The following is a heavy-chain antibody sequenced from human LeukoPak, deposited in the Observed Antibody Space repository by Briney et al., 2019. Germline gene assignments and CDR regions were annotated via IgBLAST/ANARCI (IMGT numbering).Heavy chain of an antibody. Sequence: GGSLRLSCAASGFTVSSNYMSWVRQAPGKGLEWGSVIYSGGSTYYADSVKGRFTISRDNSKNTLYLQMNSLRAEDTAVYYCARETDYGDYEAFDPWGQGTLVTVSS. CDR2: IYSGGST. CDR3: ARETDYGDYEAFDP. D-gene: IGHD4-17*01. CDR1: GFTVSSNY. V-gene: IGHV3-53*01. J-gene: IGHJ5*02.